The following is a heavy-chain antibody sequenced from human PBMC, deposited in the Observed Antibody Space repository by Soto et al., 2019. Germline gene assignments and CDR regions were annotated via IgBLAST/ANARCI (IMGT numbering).Heavy chain of an antibody. J-gene: IGHJ1*01. V-gene: IGHV3-23*01. CDR2: ISGSGGST. D-gene: IGHD2-15*01. CDR1: GFTFSNYG. Sequence: GGSLRLSCAASGFTFSNYGMSWVRQAPGKGLEWVSVISGSGGSTYDADSMKGRFTLSRDNSKNTVYLQMNSLRAEDTAVYYCAKDSPVGVPLLRDLHDWGQGTLVTVSS. CDR3: AKDSPVGVPLLRDLHD.